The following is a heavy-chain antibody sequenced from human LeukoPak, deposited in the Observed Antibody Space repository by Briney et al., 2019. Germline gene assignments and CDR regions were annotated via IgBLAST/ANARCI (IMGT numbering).Heavy chain of an antibody. J-gene: IGHJ5*02. CDR1: GASIRSSTYY. CDR2: IYYSGST. D-gene: IGHD3-10*01. Sequence: SETLSLTCTVSGASIRSSTYYWGWIRQPPGKGLEWIGSIYYSGSTYYNPSLKSRVTISVDTSKNQFSLKLSSVTAADTAVYYCARHKEGIMVRGFITKKERAYKWFDPWGQGTLVTVSS. V-gene: IGHV4-39*01. CDR3: ARHKEGIMVRGFITKKERAYKWFDP.